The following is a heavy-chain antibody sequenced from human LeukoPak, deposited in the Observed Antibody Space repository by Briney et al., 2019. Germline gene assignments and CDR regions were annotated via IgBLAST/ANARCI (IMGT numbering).Heavy chain of an antibody. CDR2: IIPIFGTA. CDR3: ARDRRPGIAAAGTPFDY. V-gene: IGHV1-69*01. D-gene: IGHD6-13*01. J-gene: IGHJ4*02. Sequence: SVKVSCKASGGTFSSYAISWVRQAPGQGLEWMGGIIPIFGTANYAQKFQGRVTITADESTSTAYMELSSLGSEDTAVYYCARDRRPGIAAAGTPFDYWGQGTLVTVSS. CDR1: GGTFSSYA.